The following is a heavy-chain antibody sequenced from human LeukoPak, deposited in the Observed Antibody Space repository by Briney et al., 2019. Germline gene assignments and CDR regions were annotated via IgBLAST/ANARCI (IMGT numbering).Heavy chain of an antibody. CDR3: ARRGSGSYYNDVMDC. V-gene: IGHV4-34*01. Sequence: SETLSLTCAVYGGSFSGYYWSWIRQPPGKGLEWIGEINHSGSTNYNPSLKSRVTITVDTSKNQFSLKLSSVTAADTAVYYCARRGSGSYYNDVMDCWGQGTLVTVSS. CDR2: INHSGST. CDR1: GGSFSGYY. J-gene: IGHJ4*02. D-gene: IGHD3-10*01.